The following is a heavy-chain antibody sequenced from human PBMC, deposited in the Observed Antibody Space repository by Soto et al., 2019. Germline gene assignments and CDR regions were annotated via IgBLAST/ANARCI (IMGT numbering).Heavy chain of an antibody. CDR1: GGSISSSSYY. J-gene: IGHJ6*02. CDR2: IYYSGST. CDR3: ASSGPCDEWCGYYYYGMDV. V-gene: IGHV4-61*05. Sequence: PSQPLPLTSTVSGGSISSSSYYWGWIRQPPGKGLEWIGYIYYSGSTNYNPSLTRRVTIPLDTYTNQFSLKLTSVTAADQAVHYCASSGPCDEWCGYYYYGMDVWGQGTTVTVSS. D-gene: IGHD2-15*01.